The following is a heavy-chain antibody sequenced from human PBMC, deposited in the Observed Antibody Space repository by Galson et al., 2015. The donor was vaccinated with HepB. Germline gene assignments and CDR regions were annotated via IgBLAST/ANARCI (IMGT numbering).Heavy chain of an antibody. Sequence: QSGAEVKKPGESLRISCKGSGYSFTNYWITWVRQMPGKGLEWMGRIDPSDSHTNYSPSFQGHVTISVDKSISTAYLQWSSLKASDTAIYYCARRAVVAAAGDFSYFYGMDVWGQGTTVTVSS. CDR1: GYSFTNYW. CDR2: IDPSDSHT. D-gene: IGHD2-15*01. J-gene: IGHJ6*02. V-gene: IGHV5-10-1*01. CDR3: ARRAVVAAAGDFSYFYGMDV.